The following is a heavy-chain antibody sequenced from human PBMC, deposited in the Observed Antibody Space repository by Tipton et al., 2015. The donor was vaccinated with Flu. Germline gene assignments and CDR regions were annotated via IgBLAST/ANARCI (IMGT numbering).Heavy chain of an antibody. D-gene: IGHD2-2*01. V-gene: IGHV4-59*11. CDR3: ARQFCSSDTCYGDDAFDV. CDR1: GGSIRSHY. CDR2: ISHSGTT. J-gene: IGHJ3*01. Sequence: TLSLTCSVSGGSIRSHYWSWIRQPPGKGLEWIGYISHSGTTSYNPFLKSRLTLSLDASKNQFPLGLSSVTAADTALYFCARQFCSSDTCYGDDAFDVWGQGTKVIVSS.